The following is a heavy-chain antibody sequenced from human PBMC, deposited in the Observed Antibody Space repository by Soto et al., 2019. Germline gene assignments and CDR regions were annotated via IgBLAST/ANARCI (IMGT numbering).Heavy chain of an antibody. CDR1: GAVVTSGENY. J-gene: IGHJ3*01. CDR2: IYDSGVT. Sequence: PSETLSLTCSVSGAVVTSGENYWSWVRQPPGKGLEWLGYIYDSGVTSYTPALKRRVTLSLDRPNNQVSLKLRSVTAADTAVYFCVRDLAHGYTGNVWGHGHWSPSPQ. D-gene: IGHD5-18*01. CDR3: VRDLAHGYTGNV. V-gene: IGHV4-30-4*08.